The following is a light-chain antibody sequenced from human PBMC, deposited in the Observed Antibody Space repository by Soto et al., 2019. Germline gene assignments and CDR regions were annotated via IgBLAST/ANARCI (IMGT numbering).Light chain of an antibody. V-gene: IGKV3-20*01. CDR2: GAS. Sequence: EILLTQSPGTLSLSPGERATLSCRASQSVSSANFACYQQKPGQAPRLLIYGASSRATGIPDRFSGSGSGTVFTLTINILEPDDFAVYYCHQYGNSPQTFGQGTKVDIK. J-gene: IGKJ1*01. CDR3: HQYGNSPQT. CDR1: QSVSSAN.